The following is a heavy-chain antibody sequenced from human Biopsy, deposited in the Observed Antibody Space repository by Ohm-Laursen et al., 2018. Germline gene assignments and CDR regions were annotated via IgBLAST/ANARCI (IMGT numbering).Heavy chain of an antibody. CDR1: GFTFTDYD. J-gene: IGHJ6*02. CDR2: ISPSSTTI. V-gene: IGHV3-11*01. D-gene: IGHD1-1*01. CDR3: ARNVRLEMTDHSGVTTYSRYFAMDA. Sequence: GSLRLSCAASGFTFTDYDISWVRHVPGQGLEWLALISPSSTTIYYADSVRGRFFISRDDAKNSGSLEMSSLRADDTALYFCARNVRLEMTDHSGVTTYSRYFAMDAWGRGTTVTVSS.